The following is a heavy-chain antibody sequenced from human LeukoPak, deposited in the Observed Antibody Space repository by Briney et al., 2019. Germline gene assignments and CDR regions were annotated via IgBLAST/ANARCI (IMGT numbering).Heavy chain of an antibody. J-gene: IGHJ5*02. V-gene: IGHV1-2*02. CDR3: ARDFGLLGNWLDP. CDR2: INTNRGGT. Sequence: ASVKVSCKASGYTFTGYYMHWVRQAPGQGLEWMGWINTNRGGTHYTQKFQSRVTMTRDTSISIAYIDLSSLRSEDTAVYYCARDFGLLGNWLDPWGQGTLVTVSS. D-gene: IGHD3-10*01. CDR1: GYTFTGYY.